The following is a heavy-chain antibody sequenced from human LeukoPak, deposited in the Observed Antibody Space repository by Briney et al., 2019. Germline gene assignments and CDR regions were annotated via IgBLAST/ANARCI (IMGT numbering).Heavy chain of an antibody. J-gene: IGHJ4*02. CDR2: ISGSGGST. V-gene: IGHV3-23*01. CDR3: AKDVGEVITAVFDY. CDR1: GLTFSSYA. Sequence: PGGSLRLSCAASGLTFSSYAMSWVRLAPGKGLEWVSAISGSGGSTYYADSVKGRFTISRDNSKNTLYLQMNSLRAEDTAVYYCAKDVGEVITAVFDYWGQGTLVTVSS. D-gene: IGHD3-22*01.